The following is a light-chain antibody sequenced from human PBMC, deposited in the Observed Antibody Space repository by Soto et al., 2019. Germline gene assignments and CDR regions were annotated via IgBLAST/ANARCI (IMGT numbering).Light chain of an antibody. CDR1: QSVSSY. CDR2: DAS. CDR3: QQRSNWLT. V-gene: IGKV3-11*01. J-gene: IGKJ4*01. Sequence: EIVLTQSPATLSLSPGERATLSCRASQSVSSYLAWYQQKPGQAPRLLIYDASNRATGIPARFSGSGSGTDFTLTISSLEPEDFAVYYCQQRSNWLTSGGGTMVDIK.